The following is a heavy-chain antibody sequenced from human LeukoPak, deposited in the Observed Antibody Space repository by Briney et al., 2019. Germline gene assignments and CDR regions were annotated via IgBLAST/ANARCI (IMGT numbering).Heavy chain of an antibody. J-gene: IGHJ4*02. V-gene: IGHV3-23*01. CDR2: ISGSGSTI. CDR1: GFTFSSYA. D-gene: IGHD3-22*01. Sequence: GGSLRLSCAASGFTFSSYAMSWVRQAPGKGLEWVSAISGSGSTIYYADSVKGRFTISRDNAKNSLYLQMNSLRAEDTAVYYCARGNYYDSSGYYPGLFDYWGQGTLVTVSS. CDR3: ARGNYYDSSGYYPGLFDY.